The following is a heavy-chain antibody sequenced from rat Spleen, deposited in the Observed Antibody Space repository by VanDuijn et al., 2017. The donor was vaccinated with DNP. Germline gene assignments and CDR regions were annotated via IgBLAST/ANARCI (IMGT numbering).Heavy chain of an antibody. Sequence: EVQLVESGGGLVQPGRSLKLSCAASGFTFSDYNMAWVRQAPKKGLEWVATIIYDGSRTYYRDSVKGRFTISRDNAKSTLYLQMDSLRSEDTATYYCATHGYGTTGDYWGQGVMVTVSS. V-gene: IGHV5S10*01. CDR1: GFTFSDYN. J-gene: IGHJ2*01. CDR2: IIYDGSRT. CDR3: ATHGYGTTGDY. D-gene: IGHD1-11*01.